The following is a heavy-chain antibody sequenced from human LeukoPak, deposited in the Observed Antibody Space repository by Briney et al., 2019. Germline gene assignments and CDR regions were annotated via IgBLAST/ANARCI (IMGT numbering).Heavy chain of an antibody. CDR2: ISSSSSYT. D-gene: IGHD2-2*01. J-gene: IGHJ4*02. CDR1: GFTFSDYY. CDR3: ARDFRSVAVPAATNAGVDY. Sequence: GGSLRLSCAASGFTFSDYYMSWIRQAPGKGLEWVSYISSSSSYTNYADSVKGRFTISRDNAKNSLYLQMNSLRAEDTAVYYCARDFRSVAVPAATNAGVDYWGQGTLVTVSS. V-gene: IGHV3-11*05.